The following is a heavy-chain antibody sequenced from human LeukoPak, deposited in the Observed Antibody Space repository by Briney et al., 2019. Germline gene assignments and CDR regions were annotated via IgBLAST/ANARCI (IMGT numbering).Heavy chain of an antibody. CDR3: ARSIMITFGGVSYFDY. CDR2: IYTSGST. J-gene: IGHJ4*02. D-gene: IGHD3-16*01. Sequence: SETLSLTCTVSGGSISSYYWSWIRQPAGKGLEWIGRIYTSGSTNYNPPLKSRVTISVDTSKNQFSLKLSSVTAADTAVYYCARSIMITFGGVSYFDYWGQGTLVTVSS. V-gene: IGHV4-4*07. CDR1: GGSISSYY.